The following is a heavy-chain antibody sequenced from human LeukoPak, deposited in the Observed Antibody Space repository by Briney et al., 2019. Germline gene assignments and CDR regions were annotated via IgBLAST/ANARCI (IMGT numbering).Heavy chain of an antibody. CDR3: ARGLGNYPEIPLDY. Sequence: TVKLSCKASGYTFTRYGISCVRQAPGQGLEWIGWISAYNGNTNYPQKLQGRITMTTDSSTSTAYMELRSLRSDDTAVFYCARGLGNYPEIPLDYWGQGTLVTVSS. CDR2: ISAYNGNT. J-gene: IGHJ4*02. V-gene: IGHV1-18*01. D-gene: IGHD3-16*02. CDR1: GYTFTRYG.